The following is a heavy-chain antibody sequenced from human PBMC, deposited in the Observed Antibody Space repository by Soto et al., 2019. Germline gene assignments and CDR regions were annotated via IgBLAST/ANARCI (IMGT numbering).Heavy chain of an antibody. CDR3: ARVPQRGYNLYSGIMDV. Sequence: LSLTCTVSCGSISTYYWNWIRQPAGRGLEWIGRIYSSGSTSSNPSSSNPSLKSRVTMSVDTSKSQFSLNLSSVTAADTGIYYCARVPQRGYNLYSGIMDVWGQGSTVTVSS. CDR1: CGSISTYY. CDR2: IYSSGSTSSNPS. J-gene: IGHJ6*02. V-gene: IGHV4-4*07. D-gene: IGHD5-18*01.